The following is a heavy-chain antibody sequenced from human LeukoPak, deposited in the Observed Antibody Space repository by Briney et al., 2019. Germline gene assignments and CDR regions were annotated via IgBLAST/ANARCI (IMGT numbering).Heavy chain of an antibody. Sequence: PSETLSLTCTVSGGSISTYYWSWIRQPPGKGLEWIGYIYYTGSTNYNPSLKSRVTIPVDTSRNQFSLKLSSVTAADTAVYYCARGENSYGSDYWGQGTLVTVSS. CDR2: IYYTGST. J-gene: IGHJ4*02. V-gene: IGHV4-59*01. D-gene: IGHD5-18*01. CDR1: GGSISTYY. CDR3: ARGENSYGSDY.